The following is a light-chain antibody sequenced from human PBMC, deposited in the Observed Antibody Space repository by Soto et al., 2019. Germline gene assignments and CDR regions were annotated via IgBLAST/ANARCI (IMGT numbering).Light chain of an antibody. CDR3: QQSYSTPGWT. J-gene: IGKJ1*01. V-gene: IGKV1-39*01. CDR2: AAS. CDR1: QSISSY. Sequence: DFQMTQSPSSLSASVGDRVTITCRASQSISSYLNWYQQKPGKAPKLLIYAASSLQSGVPSRFSGSGSGTDFTLTISSLQPEDFATYYCQQSYSTPGWTFGQGTKVDIK.